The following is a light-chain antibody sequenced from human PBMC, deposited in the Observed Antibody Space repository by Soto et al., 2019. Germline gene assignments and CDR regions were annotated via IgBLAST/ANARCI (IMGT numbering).Light chain of an antibody. J-gene: IGLJ3*02. V-gene: IGLV1-36*01. CDR2: YDD. CDR3: AAWDDSLNGWV. CDR1: SSNIGNNA. Sequence: QSVLTQPPSVSEAPRQRVTISCSGSSSNIGNNADNWYQQLPGKAPKLLIYYDDLLPSGVSDRFSGSKSGTSASLAISGLQSEDEADYYCAAWDDSLNGWVFGGGTKL.